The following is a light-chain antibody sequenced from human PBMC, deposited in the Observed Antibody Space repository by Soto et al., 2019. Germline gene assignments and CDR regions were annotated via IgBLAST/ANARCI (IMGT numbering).Light chain of an antibody. CDR3: QKYTSAPSIT. V-gene: IGKV1-27*01. Sequence: DIQMTQSPSSLSASVGDRVTITCRASQGISNYLAWYQQKPGKVPKLLIYAASTLQSGVPSRFSGSGSGTDFTLTISSLQPEDVATYYCQKYTSAPSITFGQGTRLEIK. CDR2: AAS. J-gene: IGKJ5*01. CDR1: QGISNY.